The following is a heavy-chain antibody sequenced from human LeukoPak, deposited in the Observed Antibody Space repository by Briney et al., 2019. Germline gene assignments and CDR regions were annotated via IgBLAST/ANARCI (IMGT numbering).Heavy chain of an antibody. CDR2: FDAEDCET. D-gene: IGHD3-10*01. Sequence: ASVKVSCKVSGYTLTESSRHWVRQAPGKGLEWMGRFDAEDCETIYAEKFQGRVTMTEVTSTDTGYMELSSLRSEDTAVYYCATEGSYYNVFDYWGQGTLVTVSS. CDR1: GYTLTESS. CDR3: ATEGSYYNVFDY. J-gene: IGHJ4*02. V-gene: IGHV1-24*01.